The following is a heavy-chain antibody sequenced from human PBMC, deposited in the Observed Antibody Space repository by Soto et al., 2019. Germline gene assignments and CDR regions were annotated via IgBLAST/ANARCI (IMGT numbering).Heavy chain of an antibody. CDR2: INPSGGST. CDR1: GYIFTSYY. Sequence: GASVKLSCKASGYIFTSYYIHWVRQAPGQGLEWMGIINPSGGSTSYAQKFQGRVTMTRDTSMSTVYMELSSLRSEDTAVYYCARDRTAVATILGDYYYYGMDVWG. V-gene: IGHV1-46*03. D-gene: IGHD5-12*01. CDR3: ARDRTAVATILGDYYYYGMDV. J-gene: IGHJ6*02.